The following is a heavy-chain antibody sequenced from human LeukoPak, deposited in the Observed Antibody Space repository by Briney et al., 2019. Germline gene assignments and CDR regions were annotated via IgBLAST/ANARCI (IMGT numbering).Heavy chain of an antibody. V-gene: IGHV4-59*01. Sequence: PAETLSLTCTVSGGSISSYYWSWIRQPPGKGLEGIGYIYYSWSTNYNPSLKSRVTISVDTSKNQFSLKLSSVTAADTAVYYCARAARGDYYYYYMDVWGKGTTVTVSS. CDR1: GGSISSYY. CDR2: IYYSWST. J-gene: IGHJ6*03. CDR3: ARAARGDYYYYYMDV. D-gene: IGHD6-6*01.